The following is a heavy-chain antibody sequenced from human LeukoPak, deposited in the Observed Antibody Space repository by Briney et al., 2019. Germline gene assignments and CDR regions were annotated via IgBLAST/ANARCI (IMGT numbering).Heavy chain of an antibody. CDR2: LNWNGGDT. D-gene: IGHD3-3*01. CDR3: TRAGEGVAFDI. CDR1: GFTFDDYG. V-gene: IGHV3-20*01. J-gene: IGHJ3*02. Sequence: GGSLRLSCAASGFTFDDYGMSWVRQAPGKGLEWVSGLNWNGGDTAYADSVKGRFTISRDNAKNSLYLQMNSLRAEDTALYHCTRAGEGVAFDIWGQGTMVTVSS.